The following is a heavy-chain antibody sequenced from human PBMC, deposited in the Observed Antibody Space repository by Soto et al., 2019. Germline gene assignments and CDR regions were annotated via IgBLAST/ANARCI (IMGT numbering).Heavy chain of an antibody. J-gene: IGHJ6*02. CDR2: IWYDGSNK. V-gene: IGHV3-33*01. D-gene: IGHD2-2*01. Sequence: GGSLRLSCAASGFTFGSYGMHWVRQAPGKGLEWVAVIWYDGSNKYYADSVKGRFTISRDNSKNTLYLQMNSLRAEDTAVYYCARDLVPAATYYYYGMDVWGQGTTVTVSS. CDR3: ARDLVPAATYYYYGMDV. CDR1: GFTFGSYG.